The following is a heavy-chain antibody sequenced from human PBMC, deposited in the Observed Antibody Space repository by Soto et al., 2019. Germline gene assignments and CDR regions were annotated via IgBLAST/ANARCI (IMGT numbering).Heavy chain of an antibody. CDR1: GYTFTSYG. D-gene: IGHD5-12*01. J-gene: IGHJ6*02. CDR2: ISAYNGNT. V-gene: IGHV1-18*01. Sequence: ASVKVSCKASGYTFTSYGISWVRQAPGQGLEWMGWISAYNGNTNYAQKFQGRVTMTTDASTSTAYMELRSLRSDDTAVYYCARDGYNFDYYGMDVWGQGTTVTVSS. CDR3: ARDGYNFDYYGMDV.